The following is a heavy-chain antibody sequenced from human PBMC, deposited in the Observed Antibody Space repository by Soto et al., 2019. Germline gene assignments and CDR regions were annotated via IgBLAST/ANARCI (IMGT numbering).Heavy chain of an antibody. V-gene: IGHV1-46*01. J-gene: IGHJ3*01. Sequence: QVQLVQSVAEVKKPGASVKVSCKAIGFPFSNYYVHWVRQAPGQGLEWMGMMNPNNGNTTNTHKFQGRGAMSRDMSTSTAYLELSSLRSEDTALYYCASRVLPSYMRATYPSDFWGQGTKVTVSS. D-gene: IGHD3-10*01. CDR1: GFPFSNYY. CDR3: ASRVLPSYMRATYPSDF. CDR2: MNPNNGNT.